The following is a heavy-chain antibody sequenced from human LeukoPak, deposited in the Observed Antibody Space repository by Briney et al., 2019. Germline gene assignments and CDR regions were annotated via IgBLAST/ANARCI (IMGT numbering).Heavy chain of an antibody. J-gene: IGHJ4*02. CDR3: ARDDNWNFGGPDY. V-gene: IGHV1-3*01. Sequence: ASVKVSCKASGYTFTSYAMHWVRQAPGQRLEWMGWINAGNGNTKYSQKFQGRVTITRDTSASTAYMELSSLRFEDTAVYYCARDDNWNFGGPDYWGQGTLVTVSS. CDR1: GYTFTSYA. CDR2: INAGNGNT. D-gene: IGHD1-1*01.